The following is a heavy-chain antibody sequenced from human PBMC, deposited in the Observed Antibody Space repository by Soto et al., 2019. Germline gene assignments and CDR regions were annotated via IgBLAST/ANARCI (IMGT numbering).Heavy chain of an antibody. J-gene: IGHJ5*02. CDR3: ARLIQLWFGSNWFDP. CDR2: INAGNGNT. CDR1: GYTFTSYA. V-gene: IGHV1-3*01. D-gene: IGHD5-18*01. Sequence: VKVSCKASGYTFTSYAMHWVRQAPGQRLEWMGWINAGNGNTKYSQKFQGRVTITRDTSASTAYMELSSLRSEDTAVYYYARLIQLWFGSNWFDPWGQGTLVTVSS.